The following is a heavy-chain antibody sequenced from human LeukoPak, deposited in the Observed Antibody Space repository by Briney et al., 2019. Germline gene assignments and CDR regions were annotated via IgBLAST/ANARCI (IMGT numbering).Heavy chain of an antibody. CDR2: IKQDESEK. CDR1: GFTFSSYW. D-gene: IGHD1-1*01. CDR3: ARDKIEGPTKLDY. Sequence: GGSLRLSCAASGFTFSSYWMSWVRQAPGEGLEWVANIKQDESEKYYVDSVKGRFTISRDNAKNSLYLQMNSLRAEDTAVYYCARDKIEGPTKLDYWGQGILVTVSS. V-gene: IGHV3-7*01. J-gene: IGHJ4*02.